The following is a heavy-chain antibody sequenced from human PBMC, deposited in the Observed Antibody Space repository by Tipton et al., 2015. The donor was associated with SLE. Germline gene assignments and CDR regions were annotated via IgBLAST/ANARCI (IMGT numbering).Heavy chain of an antibody. Sequence: GSLRLSCAASGFTFSRHAMSWVRQGPGKGLEWVSVIYSVGSTFYADSVKGRFTISRDNSKNTLNLQMNSLSTEDTAFYYCAKNPPITIYEDWCFDFWGRGTLVTVSS. CDR3: AKNPPITIYEDWCFDF. J-gene: IGHJ2*01. CDR2: IYSVGST. V-gene: IGHV3-23*03. CDR1: GFTFSRHA. D-gene: IGHD2/OR15-2a*01.